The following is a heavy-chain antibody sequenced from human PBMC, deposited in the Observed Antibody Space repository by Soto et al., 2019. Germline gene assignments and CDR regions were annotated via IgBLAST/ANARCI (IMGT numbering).Heavy chain of an antibody. CDR3: ARNNWGYYYGMDV. J-gene: IGHJ6*02. D-gene: IGHD7-27*01. Sequence: KPSETLSLTCTVSGGSISSGDYNWSWIRQPPGKGLEWIGYISYSGSTYYNPSLKSRVTISVDTSKNQFSLKLSSVTAADTAVYYCARNNWGYYYGMDVWGQGTTVTVSS. V-gene: IGHV4-30-4*01. CDR2: ISYSGST. CDR1: GGSISSGDYN.